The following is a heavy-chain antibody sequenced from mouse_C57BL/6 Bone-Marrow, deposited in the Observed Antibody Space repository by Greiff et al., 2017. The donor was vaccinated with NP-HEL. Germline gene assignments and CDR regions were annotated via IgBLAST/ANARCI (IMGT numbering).Heavy chain of an antibody. Sequence: EVKLMESGPGLVKPSQSLSLTCSVTGYSITSGYYWNWIRQFPGNKLEWMGYISYDGSNNYNPSLKNRISITRDTSKNQFFLKLNSVTTEDTATYYCAREDYDTSYFDYWGQGTTLTVSS. J-gene: IGHJ2*01. V-gene: IGHV3-6*01. CDR2: ISYDGSN. D-gene: IGHD2-4*01. CDR3: AREDYDTSYFDY. CDR1: GYSITSGYY.